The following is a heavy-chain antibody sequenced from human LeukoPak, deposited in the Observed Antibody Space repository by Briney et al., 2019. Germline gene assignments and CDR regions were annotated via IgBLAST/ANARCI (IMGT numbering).Heavy chain of an antibody. V-gene: IGHV3-21*04. J-gene: IGHJ4*02. Sequence: GGSLRLSCAASGFTFSSYSMNWVRQAPGKGLEWVSSISSSSSYIYYADSVKGRFTISRDNAKNTLYLQMNSLRAEDTAVYYCAKRPLTGFLDYWGQGTLVTVSS. CDR1: GFTFSSYS. D-gene: IGHD3-9*01. CDR3: AKRPLTGFLDY. CDR2: ISSSSSYI.